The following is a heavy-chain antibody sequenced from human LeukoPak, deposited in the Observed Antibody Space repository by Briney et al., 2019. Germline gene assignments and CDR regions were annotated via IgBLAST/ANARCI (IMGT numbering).Heavy chain of an antibody. D-gene: IGHD3-22*01. CDR1: GITFSSYA. J-gene: IGHJ3*01. Sequence: GGSLRLSCAASGITFSSYAMSWVRQAPGKGLEWVSAITVSGDTYYAESVKGRFTISRDNSKNTMYLQMNSLRAEDTAVYYCAKELRVTMIAVVIEAFDLWGQGAMVTVSS. CDR2: ITVSGDT. CDR3: AKELRVTMIAVVIEAFDL. V-gene: IGHV3-23*01.